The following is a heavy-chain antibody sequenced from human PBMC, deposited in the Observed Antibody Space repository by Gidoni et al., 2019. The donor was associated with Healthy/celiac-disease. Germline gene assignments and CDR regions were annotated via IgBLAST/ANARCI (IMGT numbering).Heavy chain of an antibody. J-gene: IGHJ4*02. CDR2: ISSNGGST. CDR3: VKNYYDSSGLFDY. V-gene: IGHV3-64D*08. D-gene: IGHD3-22*01. CDR1: GFTFSSYA. Sequence: EVQLVESGGGLVQPGGSMRPSCSATGFTFSSYAMHWVRQAPGKGLEYVSAISSNGGSTYYADSVKGRFTISRDNSKNTLYLQMSSLRAEDTAVYYCVKNYYDSSGLFDYWGQGTLVTVSS.